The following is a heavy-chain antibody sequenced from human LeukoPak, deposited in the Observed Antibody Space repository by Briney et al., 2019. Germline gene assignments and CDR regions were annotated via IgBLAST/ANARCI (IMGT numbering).Heavy chain of an antibody. Sequence: SETLSLTCTVSGGSISSSSYYWGWIRQPPGKGLEWIGSIYYSGSTYYNPSLKSRVTISVDTSKNQFSLKLSSVTAADTAVYYCARRPATMVRGDYFDYWDQGTLVTVSS. V-gene: IGHV4-39*01. J-gene: IGHJ4*02. D-gene: IGHD3-10*01. CDR1: GGSISSSSYY. CDR2: IYYSGST. CDR3: ARRPATMVRGDYFDY.